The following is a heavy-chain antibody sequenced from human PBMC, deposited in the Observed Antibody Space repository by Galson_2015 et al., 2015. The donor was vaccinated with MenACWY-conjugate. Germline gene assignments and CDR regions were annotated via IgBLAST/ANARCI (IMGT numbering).Heavy chain of an antibody. CDR3: ARGGAVVTSSKYFQK. Sequence: SETLSLTCTVSGGFSSAYYWSWIRQPPGNELEWIGYIYNNENTNYNPSLKSRVTISLNTPKNQFSLNLTSVTAADTAVYYCARGGAVVTSSKYFQKWGQGTHVTVSS. J-gene: IGHJ1*01. CDR2: IYNNENT. V-gene: IGHV4-59*01. D-gene: IGHD2-21*02. CDR1: GGFSSAYY.